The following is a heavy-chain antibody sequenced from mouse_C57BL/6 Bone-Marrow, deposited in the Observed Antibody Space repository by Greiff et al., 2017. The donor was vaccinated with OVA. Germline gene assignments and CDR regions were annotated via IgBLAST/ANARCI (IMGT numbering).Heavy chain of an antibody. Sequence: VMLVESGPGLVQPSQSLSITCTVSGFSLTSYGVHWVRQSPGKGLEWLGVIRSGGSTDYNAAFISRLSISKDNSKSQVFFKMNSLQADDTAIYYCASYGKRYAMDYWGQGTSVTVSS. CDR1: GFSLTSYG. V-gene: IGHV2-2*01. J-gene: IGHJ4*01. CDR3: ASYGKRYAMDY. D-gene: IGHD2-1*01. CDR2: IRSGGST.